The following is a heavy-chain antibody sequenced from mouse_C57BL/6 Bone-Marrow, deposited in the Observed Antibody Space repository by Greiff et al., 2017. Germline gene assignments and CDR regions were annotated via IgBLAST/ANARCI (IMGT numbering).Heavy chain of an antibody. CDR3: AREGITTVVGNFDY. Sequence: QVQLQQPGAELVKPGASVKLSCKASGYTFTSYWMQWVKQRPGQGLEWIGEIDPSDSYTNYHQKFKGKATLTVDTSSSTAYMQLSSLTSEDSAVYYCAREGITTVVGNFDYGGQGTTLTVSS. J-gene: IGHJ2*01. D-gene: IGHD1-1*01. CDR1: GYTFTSYW. CDR2: IDPSDSYT. V-gene: IGHV1-50*01.